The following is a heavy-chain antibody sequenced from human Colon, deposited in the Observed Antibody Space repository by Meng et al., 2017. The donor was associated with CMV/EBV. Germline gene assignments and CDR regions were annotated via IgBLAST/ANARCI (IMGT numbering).Heavy chain of an antibody. J-gene: IGHJ4*02. CDR1: GSTFSSYE. Sequence: GGSLRLSCAASGSTFSSYEMNWVRQAPGKGLEWVSYIRANGRTIYYADSVKGRFTISRDNAWNSLYLQMNSLRAEDTAVYYCARDGDDYDSSGTGPGGLDYWGQGTLVTVSS. CDR3: ARDGDDYDSSGTGPGGLDY. CDR2: IRANGRTI. V-gene: IGHV3-48*03. D-gene: IGHD3-22*01.